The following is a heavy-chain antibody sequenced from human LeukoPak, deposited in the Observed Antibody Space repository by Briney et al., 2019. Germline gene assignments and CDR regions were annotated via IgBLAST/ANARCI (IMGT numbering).Heavy chain of an antibody. Sequence: GGSLRLSCAASGFTFSSYWMSWVRQAPGQGLEWVANIKQDGSEKYYVDSVKGRFTISRDNAKNSLYLQMDSLRAEDTAVYYCARDFSYGDYVVFDYWGQGTLVTVSS. D-gene: IGHD4-17*01. CDR2: IKQDGSEK. V-gene: IGHV3-7*03. J-gene: IGHJ4*02. CDR1: GFTFSSYW. CDR3: ARDFSYGDYVVFDY.